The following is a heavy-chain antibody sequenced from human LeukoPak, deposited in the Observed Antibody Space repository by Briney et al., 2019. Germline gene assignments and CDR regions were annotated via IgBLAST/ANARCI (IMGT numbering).Heavy chain of an antibody. D-gene: IGHD3-22*01. CDR2: INPSGGNT. CDR3: ARPYDSSGYYSLYYFDY. J-gene: IGHJ4*02. Sequence: ASVKVSCKASGYTFPSYYMHWARQAPGQGLEWMGVINPSGGNTNSAQKFQGRVTITADESTSTAYMELSSLRSEDTAVYYCARPYDSSGYYSLYYFDYWGQGTLVTVSS. V-gene: IGHV1-46*01. CDR1: GYTFPSYY.